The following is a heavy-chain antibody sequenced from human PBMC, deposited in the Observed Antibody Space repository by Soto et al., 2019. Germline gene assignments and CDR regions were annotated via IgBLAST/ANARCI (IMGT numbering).Heavy chain of an antibody. J-gene: IGHJ4*02. CDR1: GFSVNTHGVG. CDR2: IFWDEDK. D-gene: IGHD2-21*02. CDR3: AHRATGHGPLTEN. V-gene: IGHV2-5*02. Sequence: QITLRESGPTLVKPTQTLTLTCSFAGFSVNTHGVGVGWIRQPPGKAPEWLAVIFWDEDKRYSPSLKSRLTITRDNSKNQVVLTMTNMDVADTATYYCAHRATGHGPLTENWGQGTLVTVSS.